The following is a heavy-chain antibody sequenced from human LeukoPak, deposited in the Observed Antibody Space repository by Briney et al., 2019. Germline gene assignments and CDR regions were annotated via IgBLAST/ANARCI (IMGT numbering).Heavy chain of an antibody. CDR2: INNSGST. V-gene: IGHV4-34*01. D-gene: IGHD3-10*01. CDR1: GGSLSNYY. Sequence: PSETLSLTCAVYGGSLSNYYWSWLRQPPGKGLEGLGEINNSGSTKYNPSLKSRVTISVDMSKNQFSLELSSVTAADTAVYYCARGPASGSNFAWFDHWGQGTLVTVSS. CDR3: ARGPASGSNFAWFDH. J-gene: IGHJ5*02.